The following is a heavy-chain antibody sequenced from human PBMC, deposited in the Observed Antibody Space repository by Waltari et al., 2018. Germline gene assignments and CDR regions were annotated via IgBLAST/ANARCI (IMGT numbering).Heavy chain of an antibody. Sequence: EVQLVESGGGLIQPGGSLRLSCAASGFTVSSNYMSWVRQAPGKGLEWVSVIYSGGSTYYADSGMGRFTISRDNSKNTLYLQMNSLRAEDTAVYYWARGFQSLYYFDYWGQGTLVTVSS. CDR3: ARGFQSLYYFDY. D-gene: IGHD3-16*01. CDR1: GFTVSSNY. V-gene: IGHV3-53*01. J-gene: IGHJ4*02. CDR2: IYSGGST.